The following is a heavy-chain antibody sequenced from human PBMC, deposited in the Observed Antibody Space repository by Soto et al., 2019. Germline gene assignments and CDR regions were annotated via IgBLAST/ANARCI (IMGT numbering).Heavy chain of an antibody. CDR2: INPPHGKT. CDR3: ARLSSDGRGFCSRDYGD. V-gene: IGHV1-18*04. J-gene: IGHJ4*02. Sequence: ASVKVSCKASGDTFTSYKISWLRQAPGQGLEWMGWINPPHGKTDYAQKVQDRVTMTADTSTSRAYIELRSVRSDDTAMYYCARLSSDGRGFCSRDYGDWRQGTVVTDSS. CDR1: GDTFTSYK. D-gene: IGHD3-10*01.